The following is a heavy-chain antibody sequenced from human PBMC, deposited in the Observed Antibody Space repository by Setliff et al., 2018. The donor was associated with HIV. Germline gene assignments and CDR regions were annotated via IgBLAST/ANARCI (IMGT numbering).Heavy chain of an antibody. CDR1: GGSISNYY. D-gene: IGHD2-8*02. CDR3: ARGGVLSYFDFAY. Sequence: PAETLSLTCTVSGGSISNYYCSWSRQPPGKGLEWIGYIYTSGSTDYNPSLKSRVTISVDKSKNQFSLKLSSVTAADTAVYYCARGGVLSYFDFAYWGQGTLVTVSS. CDR2: IYTSGST. J-gene: IGHJ4*02. V-gene: IGHV4-4*08.